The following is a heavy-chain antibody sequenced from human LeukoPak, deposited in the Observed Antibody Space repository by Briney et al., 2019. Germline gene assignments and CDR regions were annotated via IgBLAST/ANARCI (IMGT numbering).Heavy chain of an antibody. D-gene: IGHD6-13*01. CDR1: AFTFSTNS. J-gene: IGHJ4*02. CDR3: AREVIAAAGTDY. V-gene: IGHV3-21*01. Sequence: GGSLTLSCAASAFTFSTNSMNWVRPAPGKGLEWGSSISSSSTNISHADSVKGRFTISRDNAKNSLYLEMNSLRAEDTAVYYCAREVIAAAGTDYWGQGTLVTVSS. CDR2: ISSSSTNI.